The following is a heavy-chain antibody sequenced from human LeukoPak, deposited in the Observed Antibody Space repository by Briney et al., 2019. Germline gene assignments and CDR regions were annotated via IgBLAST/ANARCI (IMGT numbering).Heavy chain of an antibody. CDR2: ISAYNGNT. J-gene: IGHJ4*02. V-gene: IGHV1-18*01. D-gene: IGHD3-22*01. CDR3: ARTYYCDSSGYYGGHYFDY. CDR1: GYTFTSYD. Sequence: ASVKVSCKASGYTFTSYDINWVRQAPGQGLEWMGWISAYNGNTNYAQKLQGRVTMTTDTSTSTAYMELRSLRSDDTAVYYCARTYYCDSSGYYGGHYFDYWGQGTLVTVSS.